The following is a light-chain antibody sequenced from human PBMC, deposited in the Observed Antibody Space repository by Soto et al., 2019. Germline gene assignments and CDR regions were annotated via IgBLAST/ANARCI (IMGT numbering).Light chain of an antibody. CDR3: CSYAGSNVL. V-gene: IGLV2-8*01. Sequence: QSALTQPPSASGSPGQSVTISCTGTPSDVGGYNSVSWYQQYPGKAPKLMIYDVSKRPSGVPDRFSGSKSGNTASLTVSGLQAEDEANYYCCSYAGSNVLFGGGTQLTVL. J-gene: IGLJ2*01. CDR1: PSDVGGYNS. CDR2: DVS.